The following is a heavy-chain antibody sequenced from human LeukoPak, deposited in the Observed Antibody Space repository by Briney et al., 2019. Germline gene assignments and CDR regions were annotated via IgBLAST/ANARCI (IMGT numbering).Heavy chain of an antibody. CDR1: GGTFSSYA. Sequence: SVKDSCKASGGTFSSYAISWVRQAPGQGLEWMGGIIPIFGTANYAQKFQGRVTITTDESTSTAYMELSSLRSEDTAVYYCARSPYYYDSSGYWTLFDYWGQGTLVTVSS. V-gene: IGHV1-69*05. D-gene: IGHD3-22*01. CDR2: IIPIFGTA. J-gene: IGHJ4*02. CDR3: ARSPYYYDSSGYWTLFDY.